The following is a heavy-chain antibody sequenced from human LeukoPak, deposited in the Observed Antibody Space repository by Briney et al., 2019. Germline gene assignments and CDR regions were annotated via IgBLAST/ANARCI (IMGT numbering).Heavy chain of an antibody. V-gene: IGHV4-61*05. Sequence: PSETLSLTCTVSGGSISSSTYYWGWIRQPPGKGLEWIGYIYYSGSTNYNPSLKSRVTISVDTSKNQFSLKLSSVTAADTAVYYCARADSSHWFDPWGQGTLVTVSS. CDR1: GGSISSSTYY. CDR2: IYYSGST. D-gene: IGHD3-22*01. CDR3: ARADSSHWFDP. J-gene: IGHJ5*02.